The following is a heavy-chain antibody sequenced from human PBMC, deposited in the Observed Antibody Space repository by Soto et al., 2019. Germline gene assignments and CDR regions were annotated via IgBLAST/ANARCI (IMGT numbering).Heavy chain of an antibody. CDR1: GGSISSYY. D-gene: IGHD7-27*01. J-gene: IGHJ4*02. V-gene: IGHV4-59*08. CDR3: ARGPSGDKVHY. CDR2: IYYSGST. Sequence: SETLSLTCTVSGGSISSYYWSWIRQPPGKGLEWIGYIYYSGSTNYNPSLRSQVAISLDTSKNHFSLTLSSVTAADTAVYYCARGPSGDKVHYWGQGTLVTVSS.